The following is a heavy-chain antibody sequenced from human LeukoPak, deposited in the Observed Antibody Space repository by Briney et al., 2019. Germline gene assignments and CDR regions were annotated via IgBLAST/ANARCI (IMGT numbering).Heavy chain of an antibody. CDR3: AKGLINDWSALES. J-gene: IGHJ4*02. V-gene: IGHV3-23*01. Sequence: GGSLRLSCAASGFTFSSYAMTWVRQAPGKGLEWVSAISGSGGTTYYADSVRGRFTITRDNSKYTLYLQMNSLRAEDTALYYCAKGLINDWSALESWGQGTLVTVSS. CDR1: GFTFSSYA. CDR2: ISGSGGTT. D-gene: IGHD3-9*01.